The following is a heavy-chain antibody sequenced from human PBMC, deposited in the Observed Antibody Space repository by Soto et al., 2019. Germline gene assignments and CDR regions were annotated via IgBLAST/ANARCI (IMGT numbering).Heavy chain of an antibody. V-gene: IGHV3-74*01. CDR3: ARGVSGYYGFDY. CDR1: GFTFSNYW. CDR2: IKGDETST. Sequence: EVQLVESGGGPAQFGGSLGLPFAASGFTFSNYWMPGVGQVPGKGLVWVSRIKGDETSTGYADSVKGRFTIFRDNVKNTLYLQMNSLRAEDTAVYYCARGVSGYYGFDYWGQGTLVTVSS. D-gene: IGHD5-12*01. J-gene: IGHJ4*02.